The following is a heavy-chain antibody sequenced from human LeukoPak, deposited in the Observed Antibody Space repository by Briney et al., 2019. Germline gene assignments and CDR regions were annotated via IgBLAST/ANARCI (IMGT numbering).Heavy chain of an antibody. D-gene: IGHD3-22*01. V-gene: IGHV4-30-4*01. Sequence: KTSETLSLTCTVSGGSISSGDYYWTWIRQPPGKGREWIGYISYSGSTYYNPSLKSRVTISLDTSKNQFSLKLSSVTAADTAVYYCARTLDSSGYYYDYWGQGTLVTVSS. CDR1: GGSISSGDYY. CDR3: ARTLDSSGYYYDY. CDR2: ISYSGST. J-gene: IGHJ4*02.